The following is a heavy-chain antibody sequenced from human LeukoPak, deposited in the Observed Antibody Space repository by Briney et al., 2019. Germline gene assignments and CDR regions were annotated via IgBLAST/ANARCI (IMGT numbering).Heavy chain of an antibody. J-gene: IGHJ3*02. CDR2: IYYSGST. Sequence: SETLSLTCTVSGGSISSYYWSCIRQPPGKRLEWIGYIYYSGSTSYNPSLKSRVTISVDTSKNQTSLKLSSVTAADTAVYYCARDLGVMVRAFDIWGQGTMVTVSS. D-gene: IGHD5-18*01. CDR3: ARDLGVMVRAFDI. V-gene: IGHV4-59*01. CDR1: GGSISSYY.